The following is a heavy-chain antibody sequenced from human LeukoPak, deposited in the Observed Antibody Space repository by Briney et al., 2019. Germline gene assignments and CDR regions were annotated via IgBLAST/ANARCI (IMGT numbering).Heavy chain of an antibody. D-gene: IGHD4-17*01. V-gene: IGHV3-48*02. CDR1: GFTFSSYS. CDR3: ARRAYGDDSFDY. CDR2: ITSGSSPI. J-gene: IGHJ4*02. Sequence: GGSLRLSCAASGFTFSSYSMNWVRQAPGKGLEWVSYITSGSSPIYYADSVKGRFTISRDNAKNSLYLQMNSLRDEDTAVYYCARRAYGDDSFDYWGQGTPVTVSS.